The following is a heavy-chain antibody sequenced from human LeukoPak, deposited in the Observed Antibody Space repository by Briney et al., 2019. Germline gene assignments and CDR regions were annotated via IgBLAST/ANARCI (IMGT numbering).Heavy chain of an antibody. CDR1: RFTFSSYG. D-gene: IGHD5-18*01. Sequence: GGSLRLSCAASRFTFSSYGMHWVRQAPGKGLEWVAVIWYDGSNKYYADSVKGRFTISRDNSKSTLYLQMNSLRAEDTAVYYCARDRRALDTAMGMVGYWGQGTLVTVSS. CDR2: IWYDGSNK. J-gene: IGHJ4*02. V-gene: IGHV3-33*08. CDR3: ARDRRALDTAMGMVGY.